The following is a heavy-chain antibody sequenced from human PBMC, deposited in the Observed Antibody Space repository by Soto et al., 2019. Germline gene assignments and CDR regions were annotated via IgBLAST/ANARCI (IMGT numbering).Heavy chain of an antibody. CDR3: TRGLASGDY. V-gene: IGHV1-46*03. CDR1: GYIFTNFY. Sequence: QVQLVQPGAEVKKPGASVKFSCKASGYIFTNFYIHWVRQAPGQGLEWIGIINPNGGSTNYAQNFLGRVTMTRDTSTSTVYMDLCSLRSEDTAVYYCTRGLASGDYWGQGTLITVSS. CDR2: INPNGGST. D-gene: IGHD6-6*01. J-gene: IGHJ4*02.